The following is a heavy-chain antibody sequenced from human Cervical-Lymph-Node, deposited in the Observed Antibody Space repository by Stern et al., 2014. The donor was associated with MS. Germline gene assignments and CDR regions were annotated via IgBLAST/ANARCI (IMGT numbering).Heavy chain of an antibody. CDR1: GGSISSGNYY. J-gene: IGHJ5*02. V-gene: IGHV4-61*02. D-gene: IGHD5-12*01. CDR2: IYTSGST. Sequence: QLQLQESGPGLVKPSQTLSLTCTVSGGSISSGNYYWSWIRQPAGKGLEWIGRIYTSGSTKYTPSPKIRVPISVDMSKNQSPLKLTSVTAADTAVYYCAREIVAADNNWFDPWGQGTLVTVSS. CDR3: AREIVAADNNWFDP.